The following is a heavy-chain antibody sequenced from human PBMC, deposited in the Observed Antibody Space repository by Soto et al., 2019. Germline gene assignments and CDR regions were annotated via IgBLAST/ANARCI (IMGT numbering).Heavy chain of an antibody. Sequence: EVQLLESGGGLVQRGGPWGLPCKPPEFPLSTYALPWSPRVQGKGWGWAPTTSNGGNTEFAESVRGRFTVFRDNSKNTIYLQMSSLRAEDSAIYFCARDFRPGLIVPTKSGFDPWGQGTPVTVSS. CDR2: TSNGGNT. V-gene: IGHV3-23*01. D-gene: IGHD2-15*01. J-gene: IGHJ5*02. CDR1: EFPLSTYA. CDR3: ARDFRPGLIVPTKSGFDP.